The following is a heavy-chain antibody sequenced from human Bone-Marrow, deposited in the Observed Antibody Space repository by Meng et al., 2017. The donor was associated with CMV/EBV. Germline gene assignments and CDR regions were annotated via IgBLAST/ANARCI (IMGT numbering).Heavy chain of an antibody. CDR3: AKDCVVVVAGRLHYGLDV. Sequence: GASLKISCAASGFTFSDYYMSWIRQAPGKGLEWVSYISSSGSTIYYADSVKGRFTISRDNAKNSLYLQMNSLRAEDTAVYYCAKDCVVVVAGRLHYGLDVWGQGTTVTVSS. J-gene: IGHJ6*02. D-gene: IGHD2-15*01. CDR1: GFTFSDYY. V-gene: IGHV3-11*04. CDR2: ISSSGSTI.